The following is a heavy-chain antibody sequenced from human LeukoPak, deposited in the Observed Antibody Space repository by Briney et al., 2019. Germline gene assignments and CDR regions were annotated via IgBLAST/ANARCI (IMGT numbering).Heavy chain of an antibody. J-gene: IGHJ4*02. CDR1: GFTFSSYW. D-gene: IGHD3-3*01. CDR3: ARDYRRDFWSGYYFDY. CDR2: IKQDGNEK. Sequence: GGSLRLSCAASGFTFSSYWMSWVRQAPGKGLEWVANIKQDGNEKYYVDSVKGRFTISRDNAKNSLYLQMNSLRAEDTAVYYCARDYRRDFWSGYYFDYWGQGTLVTVSS. V-gene: IGHV3-7*01.